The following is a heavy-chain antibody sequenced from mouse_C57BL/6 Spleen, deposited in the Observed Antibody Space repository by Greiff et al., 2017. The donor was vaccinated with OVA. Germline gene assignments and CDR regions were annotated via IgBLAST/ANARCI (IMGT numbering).Heavy chain of an antibody. CDR1: GYAFSSSW. Sequence: QVQLKESGPELVKPGASVKISCKASGYAFSSSWMNWVKQRPGKGLEWIGRIYPGDGDTNYNGKFKGKATLTADKSSSTAYMQLSSLTSEDSAVYFCASTVVDVRYFDVWGTGTTVTVSS. J-gene: IGHJ1*03. CDR2: IYPGDGDT. D-gene: IGHD1-1*01. V-gene: IGHV1-82*01. CDR3: ASTVVDVRYFDV.